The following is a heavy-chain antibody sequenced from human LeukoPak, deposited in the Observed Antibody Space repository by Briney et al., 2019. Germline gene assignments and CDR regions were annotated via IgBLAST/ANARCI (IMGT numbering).Heavy chain of an antibody. J-gene: IGHJ4*02. CDR3: ARTSPRAATFDS. D-gene: IGHD2-15*01. CDR2: IYLSGST. V-gene: IGHV4-4*07. Sequence: PSETLSLTCSVSGGSISSYYWSWIRQPAGKGLEWIGRIYLSGSTNYNPSLKSRVTMSVDTSKNQFSLKLSSVTAADTAVYYCARTSPRAATFDSWGQGTLVTVSS. CDR1: GGSISSYY.